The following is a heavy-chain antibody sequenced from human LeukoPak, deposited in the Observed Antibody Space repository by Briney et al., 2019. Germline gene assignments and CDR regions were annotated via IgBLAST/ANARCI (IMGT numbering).Heavy chain of an antibody. CDR3: AASPDYYDSNGYSYYFDY. V-gene: IGHV1-58*01. Sequence: SVKVSCKASGFTFTSSAVQWVRQARGQRLEWIGWIVVGSGNTNYAQKFQERVTITRDMSTSTAYMELSSLRSEDTVVYYCAASPDYYDSNGYSYYFDYWGQGTLVTVSS. CDR1: GFTFTSSA. D-gene: IGHD3-22*01. CDR2: IVVGSGNT. J-gene: IGHJ4*02.